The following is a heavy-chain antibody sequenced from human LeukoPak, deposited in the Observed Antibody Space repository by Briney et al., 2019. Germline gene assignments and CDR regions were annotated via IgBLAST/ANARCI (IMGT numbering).Heavy chain of an antibody. CDR2: IYFRGTT. Sequence: SETLSLTCSVSGDSFSDYYWTWIRRPPGGRLEWIGHIYFRGTTKYNPSLKNRVTISVDTSRNQVSLTLTSVTAADTAVYYCARAMRWTSGPVELGWFDRWGQGTLVTVSS. CDR1: GDSFSDYY. V-gene: IGHV4-59*01. J-gene: IGHJ5*02. CDR3: ARAMRWTSGPVELGWFDR. D-gene: IGHD1-1*01.